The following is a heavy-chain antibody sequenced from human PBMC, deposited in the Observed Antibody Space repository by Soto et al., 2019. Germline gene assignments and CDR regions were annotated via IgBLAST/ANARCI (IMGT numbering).Heavy chain of an antibody. J-gene: IGHJ4*02. D-gene: IGHD3-10*01. V-gene: IGHV1-69*02. CDR3: ASRYGSGYRAFDY. CDR1: GDTFTFYS. Sequence: QVQLVQSGAEVKKPGSSVRVSCKASGDTFTFYSINWVRQAPGLGLEWMGRINPILSMSNYAQRFQGRVTMTADKSTSPAYMELSSLRSEDTAMYYCASRYGSGYRAFDYWGQGALVTVSS. CDR2: INPILSMS.